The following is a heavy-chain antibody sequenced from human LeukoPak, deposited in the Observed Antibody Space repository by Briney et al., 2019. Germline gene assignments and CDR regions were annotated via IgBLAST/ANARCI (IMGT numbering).Heavy chain of an antibody. V-gene: IGHV3-23*01. D-gene: IGHD2-2*01. J-gene: IGHJ5*02. CDR2: IRGGGGSA. CDR1: GLTLSSFV. CDR3: ARIGLDCSTISCSYNWFDP. Sequence: GGSLTLSCAPSGLTLSSFVMSWVRQAPGKGLEWVSGIRGGGGSAYYADSVKGRFTISRDNSKNTLYLQMNSLRAEDTAVYYCARIGLDCSTISCSYNWFDPWGQGTLVTVSS.